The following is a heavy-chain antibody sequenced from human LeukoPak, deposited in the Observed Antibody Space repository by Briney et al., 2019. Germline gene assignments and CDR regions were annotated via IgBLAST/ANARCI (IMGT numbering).Heavy chain of an antibody. Sequence: GRSLRLSCSASGFTFDDFAMHWVRQVPGRGLEWVATISWNSDGSGYADSVTGRFTISRDNAKNSLYLQMNSLKPEDSALYYCTKMGPTPYAFDHWGLGTLVTVSS. D-gene: IGHD1-26*01. CDR3: TKMGPTPYAFDH. V-gene: IGHV3-9*01. CDR2: ISWNSDGS. CDR1: GFTFDDFA. J-gene: IGHJ4*02.